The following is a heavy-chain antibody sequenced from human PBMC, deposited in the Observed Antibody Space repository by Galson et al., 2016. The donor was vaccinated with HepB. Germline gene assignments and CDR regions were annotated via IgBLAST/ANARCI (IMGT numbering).Heavy chain of an antibody. CDR1: GGSISNTYYY. D-gene: IGHD5-12*01. J-gene: IGHJ1*01. CDR2: NHYSGTT. V-gene: IGHV4-39*01. Sequence: SETLSLTCTVSGGSISNTYYYWSWIRQPPGKGLEWIGINHYSGTTYYNPSLKSRVTISVDPSKNQFSLKLSSVTAADTAVYYCARLMRGEDMVGKATGERPAEYIQHWGQGTLVTVSS. CDR3: ARLMRGEDMVGKATGERPAEYIQH.